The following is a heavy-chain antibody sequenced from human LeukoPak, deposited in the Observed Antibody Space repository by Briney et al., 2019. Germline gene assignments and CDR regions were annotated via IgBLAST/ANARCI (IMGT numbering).Heavy chain of an antibody. CDR3: ARDPTGEHQLAPHYFDY. Sequence: ASVKVSCKASGYTFTGHYMHWVRQAPGQGLEWMGWINPNSGGTKYSQKFQGRVTMTSDTSISTVYMDLSSLTSDDTALYYCARDPTGEHQLAPHYFDYWGQGTLVTVSS. CDR1: GYTFTGHY. V-gene: IGHV1-2*02. CDR2: INPNSGGT. J-gene: IGHJ4*02. D-gene: IGHD6-13*01.